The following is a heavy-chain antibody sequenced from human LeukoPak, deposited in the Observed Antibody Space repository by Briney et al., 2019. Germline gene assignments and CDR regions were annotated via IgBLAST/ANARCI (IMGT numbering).Heavy chain of an antibody. CDR2: VYRDGST. Sequence: SETLSLTCTVSGGSISSGGYYWSWIRQHPGKGLEWIGYVYRDGSTYYNPSLKSRVITSVDTSKNQFSLKLSSVTAADTAVYYCARRSGSDGFDIWGQGTAVTVSS. V-gene: IGHV4-31*03. J-gene: IGHJ3*02. CDR1: GGSISSGGYY. CDR3: ARRSGSDGFDI. D-gene: IGHD1-26*01.